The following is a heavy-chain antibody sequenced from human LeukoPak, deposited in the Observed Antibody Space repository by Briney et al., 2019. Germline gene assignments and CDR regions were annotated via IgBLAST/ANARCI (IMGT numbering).Heavy chain of an antibody. D-gene: IGHD5-12*01. CDR2: ISWSSGNI. CDR3: ARDAWRRVFYYGMDV. V-gene: IGHV3-9*01. CDR1: GYTFYEYA. Sequence: PGGPLRLSCAASGYTFYEYAMHWAPHVRGKGLEWVSGISWSSGNIRYPDSVKGRFTISRDNAKNSLYLELDGLRTHDTALFFGARDAWRRVFYYGMDVWGKRTTVTV. J-gene: IGHJ6*04.